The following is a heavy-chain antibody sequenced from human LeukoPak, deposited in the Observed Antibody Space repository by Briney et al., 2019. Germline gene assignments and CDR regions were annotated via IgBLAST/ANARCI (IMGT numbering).Heavy chain of an antibody. J-gene: IGHJ4*02. CDR3: TTAGGPVDSSSWSRFDY. CDR2: INPNSGGT. Sequence: ASVKVSCKASGYTFTSYGITWVRQAPEQGLEWMGWINPNSGGTDSALKFQGRVTMTRDTSISTAYMELNNLSSDDTAVYYCTTAGGPVDSSSWSRFDYWGQGTLVTVSS. CDR1: GYTFTSYG. D-gene: IGHD6-13*01. V-gene: IGHV1-2*02.